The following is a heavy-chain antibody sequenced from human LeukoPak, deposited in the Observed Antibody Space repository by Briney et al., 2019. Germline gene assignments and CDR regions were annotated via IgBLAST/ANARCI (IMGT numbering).Heavy chain of an antibody. CDR1: GFTFSSYA. D-gene: IGHD2-2*01. J-gene: IGHJ6*02. V-gene: IGHV3-23*01. Sequence: PGGSLRLSCAASGFTFSSYAMSWVRQAPGKGLEWVSAISGSGASTYYADSVKGRFTISRDNSKNTLYLQMNSLRAEDTAVYYCAKDAGVDIVVAPAHGMDVWGQGTTVTVSS. CDR2: ISGSGAST. CDR3: AKDAGVDIVVAPAHGMDV.